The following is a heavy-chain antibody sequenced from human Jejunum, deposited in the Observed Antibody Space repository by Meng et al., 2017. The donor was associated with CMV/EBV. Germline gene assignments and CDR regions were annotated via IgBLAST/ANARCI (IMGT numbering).Heavy chain of an antibody. J-gene: IGHJ5*02. V-gene: IGHV3-23*01. Sequence: GFTFSTYTMNWVRPAPGQGLEWVSAISGSGRSTYYADSVKGRFTISSDNSKSTLYLQLHSLSAGDPAVYYCAQDENSNYVRWFDPWGQGTLVTVSS. CDR2: ISGSGRST. CDR3: AQDENSNYVRWFDP. D-gene: IGHD1-7*01. CDR1: GFTFSTYT.